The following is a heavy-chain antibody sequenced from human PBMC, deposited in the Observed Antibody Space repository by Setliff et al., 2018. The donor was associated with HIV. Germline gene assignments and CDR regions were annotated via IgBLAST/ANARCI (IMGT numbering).Heavy chain of an antibody. Sequence: SETLSLTCSVSGGSISTYHWSWIRQPPGKGLEWIGYIYKSGSTNYSPSLKSRATISPGTSKNQFSLKLTSVTAADTAVYYCARLSDTAMASFDSWGQGILVTVSS. J-gene: IGHJ4*02. CDR3: ARLSDTAMASFDS. V-gene: IGHV4-59*08. D-gene: IGHD5-18*01. CDR2: IYKSGST. CDR1: GGSISTYH.